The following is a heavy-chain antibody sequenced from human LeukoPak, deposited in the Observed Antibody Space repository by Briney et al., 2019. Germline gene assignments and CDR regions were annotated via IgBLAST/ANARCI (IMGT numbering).Heavy chain of an antibody. CDR3: ATVRLGPPSYYYGSGSYR. Sequence: PGGSLRLSCAASGFTFSSYAMSWVRQAPGKGLEWVSGISGSGGSTYYADSVKGRFTISRDNSKNTLYLQMNSLRAEDTAVYYCATVRLGPPSYYYGSGSYRWGQGTLVTVSS. V-gene: IGHV3-23*01. D-gene: IGHD3-10*01. CDR2: ISGSGGST. J-gene: IGHJ5*02. CDR1: GFTFSSYA.